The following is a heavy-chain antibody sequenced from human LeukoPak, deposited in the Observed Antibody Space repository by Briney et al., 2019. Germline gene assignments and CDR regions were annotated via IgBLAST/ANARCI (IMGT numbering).Heavy chain of an antibody. V-gene: IGHV3-23*01. Sequence: GGSLRLSCAASGFTFSSYAMSWVRQAPGKGLEWVSAISGSGGSTYYADSVKGRFTISRDNSKNTLYLQMNSLRAEDTAVYYCAKAHSGYDSPDDAFDIWGQGTMVTVSS. D-gene: IGHD5-12*01. J-gene: IGHJ3*02. CDR1: GFTFSSYA. CDR3: AKAHSGYDSPDDAFDI. CDR2: ISGSGGST.